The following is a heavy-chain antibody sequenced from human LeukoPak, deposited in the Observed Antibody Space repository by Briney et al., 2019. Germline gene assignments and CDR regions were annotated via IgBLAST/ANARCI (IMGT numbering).Heavy chain of an antibody. CDR3: ARSAFGSGVYFDY. Sequence: ASVKVSCKASGYTFTGYYMHWVRQAPGQGLEWMGWINPNSGDTGYAQKFQGRVTMTRDTSITTAYLELSSLRSEDTAVHYCARSAFGSGVYFDYWGQGTLVTVSS. J-gene: IGHJ4*02. D-gene: IGHD3-10*01. CDR2: INPNSGDT. V-gene: IGHV1-2*02. CDR1: GYTFTGYY.